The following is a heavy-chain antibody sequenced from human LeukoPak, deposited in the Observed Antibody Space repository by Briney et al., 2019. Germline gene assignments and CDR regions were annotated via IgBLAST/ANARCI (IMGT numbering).Heavy chain of an antibody. J-gene: IGHJ3*02. CDR3: ARSGVWGRTDDGFDI. D-gene: IGHD3-16*01. CDR2: IYNSGST. V-gene: IGHV4-59*01. CDR1: GGSISSYY. Sequence: SETLSLTCTVSGGSISSYYWSWVRQPPGKGLEWIGYIYNSGSTTYNPSLKTRVIISVDTSKNQFSLKASSVTAADTAVYYCARSGVWGRTDDGFDIWGQGTMVTVSS.